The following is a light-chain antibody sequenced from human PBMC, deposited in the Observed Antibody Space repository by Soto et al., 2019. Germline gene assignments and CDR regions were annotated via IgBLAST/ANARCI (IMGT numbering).Light chain of an antibody. CDR1: SSDVGGYKY. CDR3: ASYTSSSTSGI. Sequence: QSALTQPASVSGSPGQWITISCTGTSSDVGGYKYVSWYQQHPDKAPKLIIFEVSNRPSGISSRFSGSKSGNTASLTISGLQAEDEADYYCASYTSSSTSGIFGRGTKLTVL. J-gene: IGLJ2*01. V-gene: IGLV2-14*01. CDR2: EVS.